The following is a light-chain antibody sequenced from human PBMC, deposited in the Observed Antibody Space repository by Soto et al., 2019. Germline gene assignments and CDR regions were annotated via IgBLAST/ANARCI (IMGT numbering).Light chain of an antibody. J-gene: IGLJ3*02. CDR3: SSYTSSNTVV. CDR1: SSDVGIFNY. CDR2: DVT. Sequence: QSALTQPASMSGSPGQSITISCTGTSSDVGIFNYVSWYQQHPGKAPKLMIYDVTNRPSGVSNRFSGSKSGNTASLTISGLQAEDEADYYCSSYTSSNTVVFGGGTKLTVL. V-gene: IGLV2-14*01.